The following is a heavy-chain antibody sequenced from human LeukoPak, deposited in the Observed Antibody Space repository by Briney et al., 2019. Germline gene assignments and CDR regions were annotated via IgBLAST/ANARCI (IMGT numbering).Heavy chain of an antibody. Sequence: GASVKVSCKASGYTFTDYYMHWVQQAPGKGLEWMGRVDPEDGETIYAEKFQGRVTITADTSTDTAYMELSSLRSEDTAVYYCATGRGVRGWGQGTLVTVSS. CDR1: GYTFTDYY. V-gene: IGHV1-69-2*01. CDR3: ATGRGVRG. D-gene: IGHD3-16*01. CDR2: VDPEDGET. J-gene: IGHJ4*02.